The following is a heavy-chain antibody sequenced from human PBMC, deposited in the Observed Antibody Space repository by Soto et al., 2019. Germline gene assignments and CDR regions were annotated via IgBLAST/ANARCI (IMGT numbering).Heavy chain of an antibody. D-gene: IGHD3-10*01. CDR2: ISYDGSNK. J-gene: IGHJ6*02. CDR3: ARSIYTVRGSQPYYYYYGMDV. V-gene: IGHV3-30-3*01. CDR1: GFTFSSYA. Sequence: QVQLVESGGGVVQPGRSLRLSCAASGFTFSSYAMHWVRQAPGKGLEWVAVISYDGSNKYYADSVKGRFTISRDNSKNTLYLQTNSLRAENTAVSYCARSIYTVRGSQPYYYYYGMDVWAHGTTVTVSS.